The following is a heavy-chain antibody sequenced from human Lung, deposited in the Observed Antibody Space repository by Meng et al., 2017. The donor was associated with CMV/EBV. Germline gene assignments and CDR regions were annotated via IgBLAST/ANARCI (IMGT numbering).Heavy chain of an antibody. CDR2: IYHSGST. CDR3: ASFPPPGKQWLVTDY. D-gene: IGHD6-19*01. V-gene: IGHV4-4*02. J-gene: IGHJ4*02. Sequence: QVQLQEPGPGLVKPSGTLSPTCAVSGGSISSSNWWSWVRQPPGKGLEWIGEIYHSGSTNYNPSLKSRVTISVDKSKNQFSLKLSSVTAADTAVYYCASFPPPGKQWLVTDYWGQGTLVTVSS. CDR1: GGSISSSNW.